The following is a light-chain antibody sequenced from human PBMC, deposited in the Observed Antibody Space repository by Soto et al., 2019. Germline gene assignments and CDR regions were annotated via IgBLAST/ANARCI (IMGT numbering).Light chain of an antibody. CDR1: QGIRND. CDR2: AAS. Sequence: AIQMTQPPSSLSASVGDRVTITCRASQGIRNDLGWYQQKPGKAPKLRIYAASSLQSGVPSRFSGSGSGTDFALTISSLQPEDFAIYYCQQSYRPPTFGQGTRLE. V-gene: IGKV1-6*01. J-gene: IGKJ5*01. CDR3: QQSYRPPT.